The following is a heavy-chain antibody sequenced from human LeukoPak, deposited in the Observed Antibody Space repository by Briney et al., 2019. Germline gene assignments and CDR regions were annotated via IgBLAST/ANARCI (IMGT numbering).Heavy chain of an antibody. D-gene: IGHD3-9*01. J-gene: IGHJ4*02. Sequence: SETLSLTCTVSGDSISNYYWSWIRQPPGKGLEWIGYIFYTGSTKYNPSLKSRVTISLDTSQNQFSLKLTSVITADTAVYYCARAASGGYFDWLLEFDSWGQGTLVTVSS. CDR2: IFYTGST. CDR3: ARAASGGYFDWLLEFDS. V-gene: IGHV4-59*01. CDR1: GDSISNYY.